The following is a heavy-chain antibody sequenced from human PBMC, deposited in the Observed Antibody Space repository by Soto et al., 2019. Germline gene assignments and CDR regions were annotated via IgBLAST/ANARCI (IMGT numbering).Heavy chain of an antibody. Sequence: QITLKESGPTLVKPTQTLTLTCTFSGFSLSTYGVGVGWIRQPPGKALEWLALIYWDDDKRYSPSLKSRLTLTKXXSXNXXVLTMTNMDPVDTATYYCAHRRGYYTSSGRKYFDYWGQGTMVTVSS. CDR3: AHRRGYYTSSGRKYFDY. J-gene: IGHJ4*02. V-gene: IGHV2-5*02. CDR2: IYWDDDK. D-gene: IGHD3-22*01. CDR1: GFSLSTYGVG.